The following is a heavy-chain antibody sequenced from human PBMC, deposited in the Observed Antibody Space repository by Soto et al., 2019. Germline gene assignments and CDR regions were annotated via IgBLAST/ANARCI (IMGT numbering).Heavy chain of an antibody. CDR2: IYHSGST. D-gene: IGHD1-1*01. Sequence: SETLSVTCAVSGGSIRSSNWWSWVRKPPGKGLEWIGEIYHSGSTNYNPSLKSRVTISVDKSKNQFSLKLSSVTAADTAVYYCARRSGTTSGSFDIWGQGTMVTVSS. CDR1: GGSIRSSNW. CDR3: ARRSGTTSGSFDI. J-gene: IGHJ3*02. V-gene: IGHV4-4*02.